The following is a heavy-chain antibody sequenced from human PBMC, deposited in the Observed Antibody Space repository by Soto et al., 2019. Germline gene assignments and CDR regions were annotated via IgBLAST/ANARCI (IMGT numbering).Heavy chain of an antibody. J-gene: IGHJ4*02. D-gene: IGHD3-10*01. V-gene: IGHV3-48*03. CDR3: ARVRYYFYSGSANYFDC. CDR2: ISSSGNTV. CDR1: GFSFSSFE. Sequence: GSLRLACAACGFSFSSFEMNWVRQAPGKWLEWISYISSSGNTVYYTDSVKGRFTISRDNDKNSLYLQMNSLRAEDTAVYYCARVRYYFYSGSANYFDCWGQGTLVTVSS.